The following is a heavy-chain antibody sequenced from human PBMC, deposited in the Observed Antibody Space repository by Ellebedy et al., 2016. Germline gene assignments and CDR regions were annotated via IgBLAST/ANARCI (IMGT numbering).Heavy chain of an antibody. J-gene: IGHJ3*02. CDR1: GVSFSGYY. Sequence: SQTLSLTCAVYGVSFSGYYWSWIRQPPGKGLEWIGEINHSGSTNYNPSLKSRVTISVDTSKNQFSLKLSSVTAADTAVYYCARNVEGAFDIWGQGTMVTVSS. CDR3: ARNVEGAFDI. CDR2: INHSGST. V-gene: IGHV4-34*01.